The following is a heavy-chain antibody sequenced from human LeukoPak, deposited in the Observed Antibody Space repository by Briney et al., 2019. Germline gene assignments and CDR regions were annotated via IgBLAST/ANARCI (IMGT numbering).Heavy chain of an antibody. CDR3: AGQDIVVVATATRAFDI. J-gene: IGHJ3*02. Sequence: GESLKISCTGSGSSFTSYWIAWVRQLPGKGLEWMGIIHPGVSDTRYTPSFQGQVTISADKSISTAYLQWNNLKASDTAMYYCAGQDIVVVATATRAFDIWGQGTMVTVSS. V-gene: IGHV5-51*01. D-gene: IGHD2-15*01. CDR2: IHPGVSDT. CDR1: GSSFTSYW.